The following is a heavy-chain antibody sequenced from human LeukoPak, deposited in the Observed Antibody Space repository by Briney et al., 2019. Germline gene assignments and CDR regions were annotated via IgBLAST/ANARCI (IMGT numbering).Heavy chain of an antibody. CDR3: ARDTRNYYDSSGYYYSSWAFDI. Sequence: SESLSLTCTVSGGSISSSPHYWSWIRQPPGKGLEWIGYIYYSGSTNYNPSLKSRVTISVDTSKNQFSLKLSSVTAADTAVYYCARDTRNYYDSSGYYYSSWAFDIWGQGTMVTVSS. V-gene: IGHV4-61*01. CDR1: GGSISSSPHY. CDR2: IYYSGST. D-gene: IGHD3-22*01. J-gene: IGHJ3*02.